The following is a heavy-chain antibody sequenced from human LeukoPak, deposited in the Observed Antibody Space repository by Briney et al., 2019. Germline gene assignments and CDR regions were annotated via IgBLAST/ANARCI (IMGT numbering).Heavy chain of an antibody. Sequence: ASVKVSCKASVYTFTDHYIHWVRQAPGQGLEWMGWVNPNSGGTNSAQKFQDRLTMTRDTSISTVYLDLSRLRSDDTAVYFCARGHRGSYSGYSYSGIDVWGQGTTVIVSS. CDR3: ARGHRGSYSGYSYSGIDV. CDR1: VYTFTDHY. CDR2: VNPNSGGT. V-gene: IGHV1-2*02. J-gene: IGHJ6*02. D-gene: IGHD1-26*01.